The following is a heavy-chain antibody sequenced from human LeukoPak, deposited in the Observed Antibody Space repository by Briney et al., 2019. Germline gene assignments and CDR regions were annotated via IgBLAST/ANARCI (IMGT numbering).Heavy chain of an antibody. V-gene: IGHV3-23*01. D-gene: IGHD2-2*01. CDR3: AKDPRSLIVVVPAAFDY. J-gene: IGHJ4*02. CDR2: ISGSGGST. CDR1: GFTFSSYA. Sequence: PGGSLRLSCAASGFTFSSYAMSWVRQAPGKGLEWVSAISGSGGSTYYADSVKGRFTISRDNSKNTLYLQMNSLRAGDTAVYYCAKDPRSLIVVVPAAFDYWGQGTLVTVSS.